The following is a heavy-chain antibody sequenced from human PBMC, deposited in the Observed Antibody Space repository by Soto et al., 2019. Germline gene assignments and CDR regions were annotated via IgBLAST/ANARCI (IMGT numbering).Heavy chain of an antibody. D-gene: IGHD4-17*01. CDR2: IYDSGST. V-gene: IGHV4-30-4*01. J-gene: IGHJ2*01. CDR1: GGSISGGVGGLYY. Sequence: QLQLRESGPGLVKPSETLSLTCTVSGGSISGGVGGLYYWSWIRQPPGKGLEWIGYIYDSGSTYYNPSLRSRVTISVDTSNSQFSLRLSSVTAADTAVYYCAREVIPLTTDWYFDLWGRGTLVTVSS. CDR3: AREVIPLTTDWYFDL.